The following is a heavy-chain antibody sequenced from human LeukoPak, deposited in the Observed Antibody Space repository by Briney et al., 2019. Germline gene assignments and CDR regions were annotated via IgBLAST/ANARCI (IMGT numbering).Heavy chain of an antibody. CDR3: ASRKLGNDY. V-gene: IGHV4-59*02. CDR2: IYYTGSS. J-gene: IGHJ4*01. Sequence: KSSETLSPTCTVSGGSVSDYYWSWIRQSPGKGLEWIGYIYYTGSSSYNPSLRSRVTISADTSKNQFSLKLSSVTAADTAVYYCASRKLGNDYWGQGTLVTVSS. CDR1: GGSVSDYY. D-gene: IGHD7-27*01.